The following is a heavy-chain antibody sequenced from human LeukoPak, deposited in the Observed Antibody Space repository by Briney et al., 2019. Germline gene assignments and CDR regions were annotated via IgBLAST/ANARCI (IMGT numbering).Heavy chain of an antibody. CDR2: IWYDGSNK. V-gene: IGHV3-33*01. CDR1: GFIFSNYG. Sequence: GGSLRLSCAASGFIFSNYGMHWVRQAPGKGLEWVAVIWYDGSNKYYADSVKGRFAISRDNSKNTVYLQMNSQRAEDTAVYYCARGLRNTDTFDIWGQGTMVTVSS. CDR3: ARGLRNTDTFDI. J-gene: IGHJ3*02.